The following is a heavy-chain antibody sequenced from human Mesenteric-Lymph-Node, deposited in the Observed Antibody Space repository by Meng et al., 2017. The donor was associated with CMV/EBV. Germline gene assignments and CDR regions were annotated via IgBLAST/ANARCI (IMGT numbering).Heavy chain of an antibody. CDR2: ISAKADGYAT. J-gene: IGHJ4*02. CDR1: GFNFRNYA. Sequence: GESLKISCAASGFNFRNYAMAWVRQAPGKGLEWVGRISAKADGYATTYAASVKGRFTISRDDSKSTAYLQMNSLKTEDTAVYYCVSPSCDSYGCYAFDFWGQGTLVTVSS. D-gene: IGHD2-15*01. V-gene: IGHV3-73*01. CDR3: VSPSCDSYGCYAFDF.